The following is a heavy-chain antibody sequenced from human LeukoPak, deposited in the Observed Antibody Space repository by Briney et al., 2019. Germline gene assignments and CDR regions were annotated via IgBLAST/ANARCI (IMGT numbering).Heavy chain of an antibody. CDR1: GFTFSTSN. J-gene: IGHJ4*02. Sequence: GGSLRLSCAASGFTFSTSNMTWVRQTPEKGLEWVSTITPGGSNMYYHDSVKGRFTISRDNAKNLLFLQMNSLRAEDTAVYYCAKDSIRFLEWLSITPTYFDYWGQGTLVTVSS. V-gene: IGHV3-21*03. CDR3: AKDSIRFLEWLSITPTYFDY. D-gene: IGHD3-3*01. CDR2: ITPGGSNM.